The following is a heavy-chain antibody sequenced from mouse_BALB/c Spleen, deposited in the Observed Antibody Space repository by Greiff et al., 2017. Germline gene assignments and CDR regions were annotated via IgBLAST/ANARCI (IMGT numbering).Heavy chain of an antibody. CDR1: GFTFSSFG. CDR2: ISSGSSTI. CDR3: AREEDYYYAMDY. V-gene: IGHV5-17*02. J-gene: IGHJ4*01. Sequence: EVMLVESGGGLVQPGGSRKLSCAASGFTFSSFGMHWVRQAPEKGLEWVAYISSGSSTIYYADTVKGRFTISRDNPKNTLFLQMTSLRSEDTAMYYCAREEDYYYAMDYWGQGTSVTVSS.